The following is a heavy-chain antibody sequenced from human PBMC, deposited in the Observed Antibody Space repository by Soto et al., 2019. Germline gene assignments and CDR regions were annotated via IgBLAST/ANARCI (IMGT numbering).Heavy chain of an antibody. CDR3: ARRLYYDSSGFEGGGMDV. J-gene: IGHJ6*02. V-gene: IGHV4-39*01. Sequence: QLQLQESGPGLVKPSETLSLTCTVSGGSISSSSYYWGWIHQPPGKGLEWIGSIYYSGSTYYNPSLKSRVTISVDTSKNQFSLKLSSVTAADTAVYYCARRLYYDSSGFEGGGMDVWGQGTTVTVSS. CDR2: IYYSGST. D-gene: IGHD3-22*01. CDR1: GGSISSSSYY.